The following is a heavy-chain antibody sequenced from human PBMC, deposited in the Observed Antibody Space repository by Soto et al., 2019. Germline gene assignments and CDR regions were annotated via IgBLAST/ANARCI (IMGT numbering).Heavy chain of an antibody. V-gene: IGHV4-34*01. Sequence: PAGTLCLTCAVYGGSFSHYYWNWLRQSPGKGLEWIGKIKHSGSSNYNPSLRSRVSISVDMSKNQFSLRLTSVTAADTAVYYCARGGSSDWKVALDIWGQGTMVTVSS. CDR1: GGSFSHYY. D-gene: IGHD6-19*01. CDR2: IKHSGSS. CDR3: ARGGSSDWKVALDI. J-gene: IGHJ3*02.